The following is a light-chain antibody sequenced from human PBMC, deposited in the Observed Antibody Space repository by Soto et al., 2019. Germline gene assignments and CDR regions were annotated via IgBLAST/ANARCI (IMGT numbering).Light chain of an antibody. V-gene: IGLV2-14*01. CDR3: SSYTSSSTLV. Sequence: QSALTQPASVSGSPGQSITISCTGTSSDVGYYNYVSWYQQNPGKAPKLMIYDVSNRPSGVSNRYSGSKSSNTASLTISGLQAEDEADYYCSSYTSSSTLVFGGGTKVTVL. CDR1: SSDVGYYNY. CDR2: DVS. J-gene: IGLJ2*01.